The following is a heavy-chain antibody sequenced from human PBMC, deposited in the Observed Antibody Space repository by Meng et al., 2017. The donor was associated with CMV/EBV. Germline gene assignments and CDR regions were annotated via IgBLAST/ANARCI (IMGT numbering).Heavy chain of an antibody. V-gene: IGHV3-30*02. CDR2: IRYDGSNK. Sequence: GGSLRLSCAASGFTFSSYAMSWVRQAPGKGLEWVAFIRYDGSNKYYADSVKGRFTISRDNSKNTLYLQMNSLRAEDTAVYYCAKDQGEVEYYYGSVEYTPDDYYFDYWGQGTLVTVSS. D-gene: IGHD3-10*01. CDR1: GFTFSSYA. CDR3: AKDQGEVEYYYGSVEYTPDDYYFDY. J-gene: IGHJ4*02.